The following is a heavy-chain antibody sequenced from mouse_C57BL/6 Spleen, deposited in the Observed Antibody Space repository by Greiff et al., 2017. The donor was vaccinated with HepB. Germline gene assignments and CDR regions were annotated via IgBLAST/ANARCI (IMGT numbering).Heavy chain of an antibody. V-gene: IGHV1-54*01. CDR3: ARGGYSKGFAY. CDR1: GYAFTNYL. Sequence: VQGVESGAELVRPGTSVKVSCKASGYAFTNYLIEWVKQRPGQGLEWIGVINPGSGGTNYNEKFKGKATLTADKSSSTAYMQLSSLTSEDSAVYFCARGGYSKGFAYWGQGTLVTVSA. CDR2: INPGSGGT. J-gene: IGHJ3*01. D-gene: IGHD2-5*01.